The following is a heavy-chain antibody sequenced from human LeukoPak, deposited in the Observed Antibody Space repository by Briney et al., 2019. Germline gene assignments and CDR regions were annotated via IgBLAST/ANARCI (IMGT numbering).Heavy chain of an antibody. D-gene: IGHD3-10*01. CDR1: RYTFTSCG. CDR3: ARDVFRVYGDAFDI. CDR2: IYGYNVDI. V-gene: IGHV1-18*01. Sequence: AAVKVSCEASRYTFTSCGIRWVRQAPGQGREWMGWIYGYNVDINYAQQPQGRVTMTTDTTTSTAYIELRSLRSEDTAVYCIARDVFRVYGDAFDIWGQGTMVTVS. J-gene: IGHJ3*02.